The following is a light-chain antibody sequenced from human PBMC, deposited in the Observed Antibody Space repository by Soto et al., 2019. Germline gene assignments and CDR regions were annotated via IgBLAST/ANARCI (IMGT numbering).Light chain of an antibody. CDR3: SSYTSSGTYVV. CDR2: DVS. V-gene: IGLV2-14*01. CDR1: SRDVGGYNY. J-gene: IGLJ2*01. Sequence: QSALTQPASVSGSPGQSITISCTGTSRDVGGYNYVSWYQQHPGKAPKLMIYDVSNRPSGVSNRFSGSKSGNTASLTISGLQAEDEADYYCSSYTSSGTYVVFGGGTKLTVL.